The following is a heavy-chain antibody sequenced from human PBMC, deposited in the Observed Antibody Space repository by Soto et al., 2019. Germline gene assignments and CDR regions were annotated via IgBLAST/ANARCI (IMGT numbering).Heavy chain of an antibody. CDR3: AKGVSTSWLRAGFDI. J-gene: IGHJ3*02. V-gene: IGHV3-9*01. D-gene: IGHD2-2*01. Sequence: EVELVESGGGLVQPGRSLRLSCAASGFSFNNYAMHWVRQVPGKGLEWVSGISSNSGSVGYADSVKGRFTICRDNGKNSLYMEMNSLTVEDSALYYCAKGVSTSWLRAGFDIWGQGTMVTASS. CDR2: ISSNSGSV. CDR1: GFSFNNYA.